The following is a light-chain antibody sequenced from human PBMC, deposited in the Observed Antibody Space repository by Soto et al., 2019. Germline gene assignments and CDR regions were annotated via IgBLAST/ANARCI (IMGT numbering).Light chain of an antibody. Sequence: QSALTQPASVSGSPGQSLTISCTGTSSDVGGYNYVSWYQHHPGKAPKLMIYDVNNRSSGVSNRFFGSKSGNTASLTISGLQAEDEADYYCSSYSRSSLYVFGTATTLTVL. V-gene: IGLV2-14*03. CDR1: SSDVGGYNY. J-gene: IGLJ1*01. CDR3: SSYSRSSLYV. CDR2: DVN.